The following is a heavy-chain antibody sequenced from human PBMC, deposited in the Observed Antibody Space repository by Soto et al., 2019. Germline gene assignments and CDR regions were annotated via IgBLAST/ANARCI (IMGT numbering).Heavy chain of an antibody. CDR3: ARADRITIFGVVIIMDDYYYYGMDV. Sequence: SQTLSLTCAISGDSVSSNSAAWNWIRQSPSRGLEWLGRTYYRSKWYNDYAVSVKSRITINPDTSKNQFSLQLNSVTPEDTAVHYCARADRITIFGVVIIMDDYYYYGMDVWGQGTTVTVSS. CDR1: GDSVSSNSAA. V-gene: IGHV6-1*01. J-gene: IGHJ6*02. D-gene: IGHD3-3*01. CDR2: TYYRSKWYN.